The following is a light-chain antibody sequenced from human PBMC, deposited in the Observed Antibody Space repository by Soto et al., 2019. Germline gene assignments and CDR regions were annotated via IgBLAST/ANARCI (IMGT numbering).Light chain of an antibody. Sequence: DIVMTQSPLSLPVTPGEPASISCRSSQSLLHSDGYNYLHWYLQKPGQSPLLLIYLGSNRASGVPDRFSGSGSGTDFTLKISRVEAEDVGVYYCMQAQQTPHTFGQGTKLEIK. V-gene: IGKV2-28*01. CDR3: MQAQQTPHT. CDR1: QSLLHSDGYNY. CDR2: LGS. J-gene: IGKJ2*01.